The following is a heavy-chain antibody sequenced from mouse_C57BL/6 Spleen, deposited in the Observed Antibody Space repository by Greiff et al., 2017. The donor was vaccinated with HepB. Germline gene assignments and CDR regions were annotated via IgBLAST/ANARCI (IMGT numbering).Heavy chain of an antibody. CDR2: INPNNGGT. J-gene: IGHJ3*01. D-gene: IGHD2-4*01. Sequence: EVQLQQSGPELVKPGASVKISCKASGYTFTDYYMNWVKQSHGKSLEWIGDINPNNGGTSYNQKFKGKATLTVDKSSSTAYMELRSLTSEDSAVYYCAREKLSYDYDDAFAYWGQGTLVTVSA. CDR3: AREKLSYDYDDAFAY. CDR1: GYTFTDYY. V-gene: IGHV1-26*01.